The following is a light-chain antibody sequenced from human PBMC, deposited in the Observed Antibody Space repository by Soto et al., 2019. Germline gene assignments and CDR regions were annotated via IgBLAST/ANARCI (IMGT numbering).Light chain of an antibody. CDR1: QSVSSNY. Sequence: EIVLTQSPGTLSLSPGERATLSCRASQSVSSNYLAWYQQRPGQAPRLLIYDASSRATGVPDRFSGSGSGTDFTLTISRLETEDFAVYYCHQYGGSPGTLGQGTKVDIK. J-gene: IGKJ1*01. CDR3: HQYGGSPGT. V-gene: IGKV3-20*01. CDR2: DAS.